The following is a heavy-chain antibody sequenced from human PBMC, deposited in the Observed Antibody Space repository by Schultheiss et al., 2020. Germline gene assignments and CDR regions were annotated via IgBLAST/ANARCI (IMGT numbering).Heavy chain of an antibody. V-gene: IGHV1-2*02. D-gene: IGHD1-26*01. Sequence: ASVKVSCKASRYTFTGYYMHWVRQAPGQGLEWLGWINHNSGGTDYAQKFQDRVTMTRDTSISTAYMELTGLRSDDTALYYCARDLQSGSEVWGQGTMVTVSS. CDR2: INHNSGGT. CDR1: RYTFTGYY. J-gene: IGHJ3*01. CDR3: ARDLQSGSEV.